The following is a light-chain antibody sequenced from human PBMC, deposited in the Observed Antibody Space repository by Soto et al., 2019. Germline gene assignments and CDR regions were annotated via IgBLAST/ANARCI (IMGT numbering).Light chain of an antibody. J-gene: IGKJ3*01. V-gene: IGKV3-20*01. CDR2: GAS. CDR3: QQYGSSPPA. Sequence: EIVLTQSPGTLYLSPGERATLSCRASQSVTSSYLAWYQQKPGQAPRLLIYGASRRATGIPDRFSGSGSGTDFTLTISRLEPEDFAVYYCQQYGSSPPAFGPGTKVDIK. CDR1: QSVTSSY.